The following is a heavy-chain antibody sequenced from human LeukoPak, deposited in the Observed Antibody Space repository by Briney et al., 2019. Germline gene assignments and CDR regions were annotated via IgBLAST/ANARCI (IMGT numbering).Heavy chain of an antibody. Sequence: GGSLRLSCAVSGFTFSSYGMHWVRQAPGKGLEWVAFIRYDGSNKYYADSVKGRFTISRDNSKNTLYLQMNSLRAEDTAVYYCAKDEGYCSGGSCYEAFDIWGQGTMVTVSS. CDR2: IRYDGSNK. V-gene: IGHV3-30*02. J-gene: IGHJ3*02. CDR3: AKDEGYCSGGSCYEAFDI. D-gene: IGHD2-15*01. CDR1: GFTFSSYG.